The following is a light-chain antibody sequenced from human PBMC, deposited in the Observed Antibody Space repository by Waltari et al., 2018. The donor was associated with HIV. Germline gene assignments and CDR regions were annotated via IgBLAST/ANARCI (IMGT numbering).Light chain of an antibody. CDR2: LNSDGSH. V-gene: IGLV4-69*01. CDR1: IGHSPHA. Sequence: QLVLTQSPSASASLGASVKLTCTLRIGHSPHAIAWQQQQPEKGPRYLMKLNSDGSHSKGDGIPDRFSGSSSGAERYLTISSLQSEDEADYYCQTWGTGILVFGGGTKLTVL. CDR3: QTWGTGILV. J-gene: IGLJ3*02.